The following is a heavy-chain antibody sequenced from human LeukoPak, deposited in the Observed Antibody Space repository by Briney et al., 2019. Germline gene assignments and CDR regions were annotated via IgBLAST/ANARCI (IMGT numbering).Heavy chain of an antibody. CDR2: INPNSGGT. CDR1: GYTFTGYY. J-gene: IGHJ4*02. CDR3: ARGSIVGATFDYVDY. V-gene: IGHV1-2*02. D-gene: IGHD1-26*01. Sequence: GASVKVSCKASGYTFTGYYIHWVRQAPGQGLEWMGWINPNSGGTNYAQKFQGRVTMTRDTSISTAYMDLSRLRSDDTAVYYCARGSIVGATFDYVDYWGQGALVTVSS.